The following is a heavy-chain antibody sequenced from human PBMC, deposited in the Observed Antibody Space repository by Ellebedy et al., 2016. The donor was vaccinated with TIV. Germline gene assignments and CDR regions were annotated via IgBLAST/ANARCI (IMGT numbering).Heavy chain of an antibody. J-gene: IGHJ3*02. CDR2: IYYTGVT. CDR1: GASITSSY. V-gene: IGHV4-59*01. Sequence: LRLSXIVSGASITSSYWSWIRQPPGKGLESIGYIYYTGVTNYNPSLKGRVTISLDMSKNQFSLELNSLTAADAAIYYCSSEPRLLPIWGQGTKVTVSS. CDR3: SSEPRLLPI. D-gene: IGHD5-12*01.